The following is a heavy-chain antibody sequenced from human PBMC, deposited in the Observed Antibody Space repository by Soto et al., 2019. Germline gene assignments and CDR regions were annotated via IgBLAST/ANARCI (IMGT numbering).Heavy chain of an antibody. Sequence: QMQLVQSGPEVKKPGTSVKVSCKASGFTFTRSAVQWVRQARGQRPEWIGWIDVSSGNTNYAQKFQERVTITRDMSTSTAYMELSSLRSEDTAVYYCAAFATTGDAFDVWGQGTMVTVSS. D-gene: IGHD4-17*01. J-gene: IGHJ3*01. V-gene: IGHV1-58*01. CDR1: GFTFTRSA. CDR3: AAFATTGDAFDV. CDR2: IDVSSGNT.